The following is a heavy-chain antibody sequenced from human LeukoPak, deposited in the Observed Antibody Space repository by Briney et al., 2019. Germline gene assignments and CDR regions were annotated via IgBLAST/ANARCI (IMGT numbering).Heavy chain of an antibody. CDR2: ISSNGGST. Sequence: PGGSLRLSCAASGFTFSSYAMHWVRQAPGKGLEYVSAISSNGGSTYYANSVKGRFTISRDNSKNTLYLQMGSLRAEDMAVYYCARENSSGYHPSSYFDYWGQGTLVTVSS. J-gene: IGHJ4*02. CDR3: ARENSSGYHPSSYFDY. CDR1: GFTFSSYA. D-gene: IGHD3-22*01. V-gene: IGHV3-64*01.